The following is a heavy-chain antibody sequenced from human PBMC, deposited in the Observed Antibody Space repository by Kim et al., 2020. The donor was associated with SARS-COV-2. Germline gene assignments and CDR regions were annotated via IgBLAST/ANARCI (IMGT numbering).Heavy chain of an antibody. CDR1: GFTFSSYA. V-gene: IGHV3-30*04. CDR2: ISYDGSNK. D-gene: IGHD2-2*01. Sequence: GGSLRLSCAASGFTFSSYAMHWVRQAPGKGLEWVAVISYDGSNKYYADSVKGRFTISRDNSKNTLYLQMNSLRAEDTAVYYCARGRDLDCSSTSCYIPPFDYWGQGTLVTVSS. CDR3: ARGRDLDCSSTSCYIPPFDY. J-gene: IGHJ4*02.